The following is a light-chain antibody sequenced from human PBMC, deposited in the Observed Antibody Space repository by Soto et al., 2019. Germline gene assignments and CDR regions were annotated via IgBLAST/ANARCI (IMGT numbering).Light chain of an antibody. J-gene: IGKJ2*01. CDR3: QQLTSYPYT. CDR1: QGISYY. CDR2: AAS. V-gene: IGKV1-9*01. Sequence: DIQLNQSTSFLSASVGDRVTITCRASQGISYYLAWYQQKPGKAPKLLISAASTLQSGVPSRFSGSASGTEFSPTISSLQPEGFATYYCQQLTSYPYTFGQGTKLEI.